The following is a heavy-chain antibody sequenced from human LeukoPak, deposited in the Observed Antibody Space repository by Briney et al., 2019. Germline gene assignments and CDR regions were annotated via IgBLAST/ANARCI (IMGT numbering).Heavy chain of an antibody. CDR3: ARSRSGYSYDHAALEI. CDR2: IDYRGST. D-gene: IGHD5-18*01. V-gene: IGHV4-59*01. Sequence: SETLSLTCTVSGGSISTYYWSWIRQPPGKGLEWIAYIDYRGSTTYNPSLRSRVTISVDTSRNQFSLKLSSVTAADTAVYYCARSRSGYSYDHAALEIWGQGTMVTVSS. J-gene: IGHJ3*02. CDR1: GGSISTYY.